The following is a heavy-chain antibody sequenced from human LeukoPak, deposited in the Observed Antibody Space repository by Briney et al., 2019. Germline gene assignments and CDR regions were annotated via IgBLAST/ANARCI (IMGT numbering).Heavy chain of an antibody. CDR2: ISSRSSYI. J-gene: IGHJ4*02. V-gene: IGHV3-21*04. CDR1: GFTFSSYS. CDR3: AKRGGYETMAAFDY. D-gene: IGHD3-10*01. Sequence: KPGGSLRLSCAASGFTFSSYSMNWVRQAPGKGLEWVSFISSRSSYIYYADSVKGRFTISRDNSKNTLYLQMSSLRAEDSAVYYCAKRGGYETMAAFDYWGQGTLVTVSS.